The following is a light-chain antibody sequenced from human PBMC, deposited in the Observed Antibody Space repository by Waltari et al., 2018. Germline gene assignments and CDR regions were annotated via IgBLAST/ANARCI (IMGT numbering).Light chain of an antibody. CDR1: QSVSSY. Sequence: IVFTQSPATLSLSPGERATLSCRASQSVSSYLAWYQQKPGQAPRLLIYDSSNRATGIPARFSGSGSGTDFTLSSSSLEPEDFAVYYCQQRSNWPPLTFGGGTKVEIK. CDR2: DSS. V-gene: IGKV3-11*01. J-gene: IGKJ4*01. CDR3: QQRSNWPPLT.